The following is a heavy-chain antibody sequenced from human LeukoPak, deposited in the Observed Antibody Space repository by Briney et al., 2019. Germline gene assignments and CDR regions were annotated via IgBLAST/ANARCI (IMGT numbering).Heavy chain of an antibody. CDR2: MNSDGTTA. CDR3: TTAGNYRFDF. D-gene: IGHD1-7*01. J-gene: IGHJ4*02. V-gene: IGHV3-74*01. CDR1: GVTFRSSW. Sequence: PGGSLRLSCAASGVTFRSSWMHWVRQAPGEGLVWVSRMNSDGTTANYADSVQGRFTISRDNARNTLFLQMNSLRADDTAVYYCTTAGNYRFDFWGQGTLVTVSS.